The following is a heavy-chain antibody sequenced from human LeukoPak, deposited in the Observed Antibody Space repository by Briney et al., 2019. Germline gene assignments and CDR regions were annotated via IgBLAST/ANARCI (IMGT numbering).Heavy chain of an antibody. CDR1: GFTFSSYG. CDR3: VRGTNYGDYFVGDAFDI. V-gene: IGHV3-30*02. D-gene: IGHD4-17*01. CDR2: IRYDGSNK. J-gene: IGHJ3*02. Sequence: GGSLRLSCAASGFTFSSYGMHWVRQAPGKGLEWVAFIRYDGSNKYYADSVKGRFTISRDNSKNTLYLQMNSLRFEDTAVYYCVRGTNYGDYFVGDAFDIWGQGTMVTVSS.